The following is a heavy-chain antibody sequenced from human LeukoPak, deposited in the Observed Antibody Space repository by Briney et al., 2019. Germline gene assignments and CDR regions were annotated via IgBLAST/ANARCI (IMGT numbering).Heavy chain of an antibody. J-gene: IGHJ4*02. CDR2: IYYSGST. V-gene: IGHV4-59*12. D-gene: IGHD6-13*01. Sequence: SETLSLTCTVSGGSISSYYWSWIRQPPGKELEWIGYIYYSGSTNYNPSLKSRVTISVDTSKNQFSLKLSSVTAADTAVYYCARDDGESSWYPGVYWGQGTLVTVSS. CDR1: GGSISSYY. CDR3: ARDDGESSWYPGVY.